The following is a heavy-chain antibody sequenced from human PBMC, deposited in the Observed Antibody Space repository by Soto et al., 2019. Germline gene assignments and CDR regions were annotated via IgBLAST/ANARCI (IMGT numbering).Heavy chain of an antibody. J-gene: IGHJ4*02. CDR2: ISSSSSYI. V-gene: IGHV3-21*01. CDR1: GFTFSSYS. CDR3: ARSRGEAADPFDK. D-gene: IGHD3-10*01. Sequence: GGSLRLSCAASGFTFSSYSMNWVRQAPGKGLEWVSSISSSSSYIYYADSVKGRFTISRDNAKNSLYLQMNSLRAEDTAVYYWARSRGEAADPFDKGGQETLLTAS.